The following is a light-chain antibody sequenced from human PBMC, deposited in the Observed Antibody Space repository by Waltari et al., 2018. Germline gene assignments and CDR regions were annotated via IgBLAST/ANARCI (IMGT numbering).Light chain of an antibody. CDR3: VLYLGSGSVV. CDR1: SGSVSTTYY. CDR2: NTN. J-gene: IGLJ2*01. Sequence: QTVVTQEPSFSVSPGGTVTLTCALISGSVSTTYYASWYQQTPGQAPRTLIYNTNTRSSGVPDRFSGSIPANKAALTITGAQADDESDYYCVLYLGSGSVVFGGGTKLTVL. V-gene: IGLV8-61*01.